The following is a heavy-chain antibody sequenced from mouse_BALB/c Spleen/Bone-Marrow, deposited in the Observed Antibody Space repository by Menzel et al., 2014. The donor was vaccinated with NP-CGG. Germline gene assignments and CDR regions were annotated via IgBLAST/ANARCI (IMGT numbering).Heavy chain of an antibody. CDR1: GFSLTSYG. CDR2: IWAGGST. Sequence: VQGVESGPGLVAPSQSLSISCTVSGFSLTSYGVHWVRQPPGQGLEWLGVIWAGGSTNYNSALMSRPSINKDNSKSQVFLKMNSLQTDDTAMYYCAREGRGYYGSSGAAMDYWGQGTTVTVSS. V-gene: IGHV2-9*02. CDR3: AREGRGYYGSSGAAMDY. J-gene: IGHJ4*01. D-gene: IGHD1-1*01.